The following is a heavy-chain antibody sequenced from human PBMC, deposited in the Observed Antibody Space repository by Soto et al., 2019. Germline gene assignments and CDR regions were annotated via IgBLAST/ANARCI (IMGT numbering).Heavy chain of an antibody. J-gene: IGHJ4*02. V-gene: IGHV4-30-2*01. CDR3: AGNTAMVRGSEY. CDR1: GGSISSGGYS. Sequence: SETLSLTCAVSGGSISSGGYSWSWIRQPPGKGLEWIGYMYHSGSTYYNPSLKSRVTISIDRSKNQFSLKLSSVTAADTAVYYCAGNTAMVRGSEYWGQGTLVTVSS. D-gene: IGHD5-18*01. CDR2: MYHSGST.